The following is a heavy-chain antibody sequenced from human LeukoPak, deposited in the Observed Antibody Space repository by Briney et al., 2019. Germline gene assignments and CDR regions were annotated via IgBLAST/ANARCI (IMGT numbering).Heavy chain of an antibody. Sequence: GGSLRLSCAGSGFIFSNYWVQWVRQTPGKGLVWVSRINIEGSRTDYADSVRGRFTISRDNAKNTLYLQMNSLTAEDTAVYYCVRSMSGRNDFWGQGTVVSVSS. CDR1: GFIFSNYW. CDR3: VRSMSGRNDF. CDR2: INIEGSRT. D-gene: IGHD3-3*01. J-gene: IGHJ4*02. V-gene: IGHV3-74*01.